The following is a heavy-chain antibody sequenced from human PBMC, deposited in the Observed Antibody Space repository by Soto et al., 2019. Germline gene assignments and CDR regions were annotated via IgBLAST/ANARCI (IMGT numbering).Heavy chain of an antibody. CDR1: GFTFNGAW. V-gene: IGHV3-15*07. J-gene: IGHJ4*02. D-gene: IGHD3-16*01. CDR2: VKSKFAGGTI. CDR3: SADLPDWGAYAFVY. Sequence: EVQLVESGGGLVEPGGSLRLSCAASGFTFNGAWMNWVRQGPGKGLEWVGRVKSKFAGGTIDYAAPVKGRFTISRDDSRNSVYVQMNSLSSEYTAMYYCSADLPDWGAYAFVYWGQGALVTVSS.